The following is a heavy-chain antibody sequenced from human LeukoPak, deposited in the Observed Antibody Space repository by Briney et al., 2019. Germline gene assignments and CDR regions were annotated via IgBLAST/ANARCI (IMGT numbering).Heavy chain of an antibody. V-gene: IGHV3-53*01. J-gene: IGHJ4*02. CDR1: GFTVSSNY. CDR3: ARAPTSVASHFDY. Sequence: GGSLRLSCAASGFTVSSNYMSWVRQAPGKGLEWVSVIYSGGNTYYADSVKGRFAISRDNSKNTLYLQMNSLRAEDTAWYYCARAPTSVASHFDYWGPGTLVTVSS. CDR2: IYSGGNT.